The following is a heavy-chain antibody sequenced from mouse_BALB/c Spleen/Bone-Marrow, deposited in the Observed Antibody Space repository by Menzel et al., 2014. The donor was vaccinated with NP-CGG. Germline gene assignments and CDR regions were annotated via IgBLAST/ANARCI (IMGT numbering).Heavy chain of an antibody. J-gene: IGHJ3*01. V-gene: IGHV1-81*01. D-gene: IGHD2-14*01. CDR2: IYPGTGST. Sequence: QVQLKQSGPELVKPGASVKMSCKASGYTFTDYVIGWVKQRTGQVLEWIGEIYPGTGSTYYDENFRGKATLTADKSSNTVYMQLPSLPSEAFAVYFVARYDAPAWFPTGAQGTLFTASA. CDR1: GYTFTDYV. CDR3: ARYDAPAWFPT.